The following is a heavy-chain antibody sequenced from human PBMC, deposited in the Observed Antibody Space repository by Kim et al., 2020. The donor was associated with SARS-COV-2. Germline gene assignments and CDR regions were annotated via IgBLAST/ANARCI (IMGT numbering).Heavy chain of an antibody. CDR3: ARAPLKNPVPLGYYYYYVRAV. J-gene: IGHJ6*01. CDR1: GGSISSGGYY. Sequence: SETLSLTCTVSGGSISSGGYYWSWIRQHPGKGLEWIGYIYYSGSTYYNPSLKSRVTISVDTSKNQFSLKLSSVTAADTAVYYCARAPLKNPVPLGYYYYYVRAVWGQGTTLPVPS. V-gene: IGHV4-31*03. CDR2: IYYSGST.